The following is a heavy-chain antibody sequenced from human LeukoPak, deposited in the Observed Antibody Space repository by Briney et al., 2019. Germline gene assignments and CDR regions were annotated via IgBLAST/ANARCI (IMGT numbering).Heavy chain of an antibody. CDR2: INPSGGST. J-gene: IGHJ4*02. Sequence: ASVKVSCKASGYTFTRYYMHWVRQAPGQGLEWMGIINPSGGSTSYAQKFQGRVTMTRDTSISTAYMELSRLRSDDTAVYYCAISTGYYNAFDSWGQGTLVTVSS. CDR3: AISTGYYNAFDS. D-gene: IGHD3-9*01. CDR1: GYTFTRYY. V-gene: IGHV1-46*01.